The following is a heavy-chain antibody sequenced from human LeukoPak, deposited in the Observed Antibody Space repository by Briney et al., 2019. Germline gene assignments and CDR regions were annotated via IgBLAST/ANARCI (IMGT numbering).Heavy chain of an antibody. V-gene: IGHV4-34*01. CDR2: INHSGST. D-gene: IGHD6-19*01. J-gene: IGHJ4*02. CDR1: GGSFSGYY. CDR3: ARRKYSSGWYVLYFDY. Sequence: SETLSLTCAVYGGSFSGYYWSWIRQPPGKGLEWIGEINHSGSTNYNPSLKSRVTISVDTSKTQFSMKLSSVTAADTAVYYCARRKYSSGWYVLYFDYWGQGTLVTVSS.